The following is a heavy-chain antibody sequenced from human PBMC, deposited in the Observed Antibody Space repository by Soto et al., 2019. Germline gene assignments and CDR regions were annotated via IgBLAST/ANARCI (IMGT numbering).Heavy chain of an antibody. CDR3: ARTIIHYYFDS. CDR1: GFNMVNYA. CDR2: LYSGGGTT. Sequence: EVQLLESGGGLVQPGGSLRLSCVGSGFNMVNYAMTWVRQAPGKGLEWVSLLYSGGGTTHSADSVEGRVTVSRDNSKNTMYLQISCLRDEDTAVYYCARTIIHYYFDSWGQGALVTVSS. J-gene: IGHJ4*02. V-gene: IGHV3-23*03.